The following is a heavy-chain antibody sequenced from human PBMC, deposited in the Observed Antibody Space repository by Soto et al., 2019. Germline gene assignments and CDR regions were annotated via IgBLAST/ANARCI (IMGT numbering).Heavy chain of an antibody. V-gene: IGHV2-5*02. J-gene: IGHJ4*02. CDR1: GFSLSTSGVG. CDR3: PHSAPLAHQLVHGHFHS. Sequence: QITLKESGPTLVKPTQTLTLTCTFSGFSLSTSGVGVGWIRQPPGKALEWLALIYWDDDKRYSPSLKSRLTIPKHSSKNQVVLTITNMDPVDTATYYCPHSAPLAHQLVHGHFHSWGQGTLVTLSS. CDR2: IYWDDDK. D-gene: IGHD6-13*01.